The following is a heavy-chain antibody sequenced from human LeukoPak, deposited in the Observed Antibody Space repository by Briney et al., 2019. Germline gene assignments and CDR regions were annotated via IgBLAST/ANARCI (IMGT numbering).Heavy chain of an antibody. CDR2: IKQDGSEK. D-gene: IGHD5-18*01. CDR1: GFTFSSYW. J-gene: IGHJ5*02. V-gene: IGHV3-7*04. CDR3: ARGQTWIQLWP. Sequence: GGSLRLSCAASGFTFSSYWMHWVRHAPGKGLEWVANIKQDGSEKYYVDSVKGRFNISRDNAKNSLYLQMNSLRDEDTAVYYCARGQTWIQLWPRGQGTLVTVSS.